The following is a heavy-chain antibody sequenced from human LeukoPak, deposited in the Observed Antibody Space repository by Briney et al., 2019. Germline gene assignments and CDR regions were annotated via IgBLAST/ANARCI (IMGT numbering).Heavy chain of an antibody. D-gene: IGHD3-10*01. CDR1: GGSFSGYY. V-gene: IGHV4-34*01. CDR3: ARAGYWNYYGSGSYYSFDY. CDR2: INHSGGT. Sequence: PSETLSLTCAVYGGSFSGYYWSWIRQPPGKGLEWIGEINHSGGTNYNPSLKSRVTISVDTSKNQFSLKLSSVTAADTAVYYCARAGYWNYYGSGSYYSFDYWGQGTLVTVSS. J-gene: IGHJ4*02.